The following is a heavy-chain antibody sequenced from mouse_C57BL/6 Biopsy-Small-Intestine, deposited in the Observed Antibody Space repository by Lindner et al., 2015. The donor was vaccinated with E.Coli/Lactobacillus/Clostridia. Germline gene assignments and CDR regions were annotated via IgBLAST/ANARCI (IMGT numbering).Heavy chain of an antibody. V-gene: IGHV1-20*01. Sequence: VQLQESGPELVKPGASVKMSCKASGYSFTGYFMNWVKQSHGKSLEWIGRINPYNGDTFYNQKFKGKATLTVDKSSSTAHVELRSLTSEDSALYYCARLSYYDFHFDYWGQGTTLTVSS. CDR3: ARLSYYDFHFDY. CDR1: GYSFTGYF. CDR2: INPYNGDT. J-gene: IGHJ2*01. D-gene: IGHD2-4*01.